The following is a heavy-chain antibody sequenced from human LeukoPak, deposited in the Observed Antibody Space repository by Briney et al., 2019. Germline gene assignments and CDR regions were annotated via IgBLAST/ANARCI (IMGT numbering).Heavy chain of an antibody. CDR2: IGDDGRAT. D-gene: IGHD2-21*02. CDR3: AREGHTSGHCGTFDI. V-gene: IGHV3-64*01. CDR1: GFTFGVSP. J-gene: IGHJ3*02. Sequence: GGSLRLSCAASGFTFGVSPMHWVRQAPGKGLEYVAGIGDDGRATFYTNSVKGRFTISRDNSINTLFLQMGSLRAEDMAVYYCAREGHTSGHCGTFDIWGRGTMVTVSA.